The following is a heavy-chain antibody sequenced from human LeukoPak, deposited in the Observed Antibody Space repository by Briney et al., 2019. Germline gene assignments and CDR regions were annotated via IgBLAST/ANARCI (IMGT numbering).Heavy chain of an antibody. CDR2: IIPILGIA. CDR1: GGTFSNYA. Sequence: SVKVSCKASGGTFSNYAISWVRQAPGQGLEWMGRIIPILGIANYAQKFPGRVTMTTDTSTSTAYMELRSLRSDDTAVYYCAREGYGSGSYYSQYYFDYWGQGTLVTVSS. CDR3: AREGYGSGSYYSQYYFDY. V-gene: IGHV1-69*04. J-gene: IGHJ4*02. D-gene: IGHD3-10*01.